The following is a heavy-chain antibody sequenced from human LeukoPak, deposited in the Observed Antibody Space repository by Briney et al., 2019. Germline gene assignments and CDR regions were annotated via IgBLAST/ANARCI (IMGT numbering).Heavy chain of an antibody. V-gene: IGHV3-23*01. D-gene: IGHD6-13*01. CDR1: GFTFSSYA. J-gene: IGHJ3*02. Sequence: PGGSLRLSCAASGFTFSSYAMSWVRQAPGKGLEWVSAISGSGGSTYYADSVKGRFTISRDNSKNTLYLQMNSLRAEDTAVYYCAKDLGPHIAAAGYDAFDIWGQGTMVTVSS. CDR3: AKDLGPHIAAAGYDAFDI. CDR2: ISGSGGST.